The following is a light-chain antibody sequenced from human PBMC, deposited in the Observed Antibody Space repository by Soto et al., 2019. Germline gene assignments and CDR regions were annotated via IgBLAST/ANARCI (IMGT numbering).Light chain of an antibody. Sequence: EIVFTQSPATLSLSPGERATLSCRAGQSVSSYLAWYQQKPGQAPRLLIYDASNRATGIPARFSGSGSGTDFTLTISSLEPEDFAVYYCQQRSSWPFTFGPGSKED. J-gene: IGKJ3*01. V-gene: IGKV3-11*01. CDR2: DAS. CDR1: QSVSSY. CDR3: QQRSSWPFT.